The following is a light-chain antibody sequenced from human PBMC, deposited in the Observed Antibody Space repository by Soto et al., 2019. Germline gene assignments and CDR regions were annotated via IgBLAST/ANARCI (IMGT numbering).Light chain of an antibody. J-gene: IGLJ1*01. CDR2: EVS. CDR1: SSDVGGYNY. Sequence: QSVLTQPASVSGSPGQSITISCTGTSSDVGGYNYVSWSQQHPGKAPKLIIYEVSNRPSGVSNRFSGSKSGNTASLTISGLQAEDEADYYCCSYAGSSFYVFGTGTKVTVL. V-gene: IGLV2-14*01. CDR3: CSYAGSSFYV.